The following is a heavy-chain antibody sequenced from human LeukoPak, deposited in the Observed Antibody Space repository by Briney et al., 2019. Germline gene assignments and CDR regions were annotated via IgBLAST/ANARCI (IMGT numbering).Heavy chain of an antibody. J-gene: IGHJ3*02. D-gene: IGHD2-2*01. CDR1: GESFRGYY. CDR3: ARPNHCSSTNCNDAFDI. CDR2: INHSGSS. Sequence: PSETLSLTCAVYGESFRGYYWTWIRQPPGKGLEWVGDINHSGSSNYNPSLKSRVTISVDTSKNQFSLKLSSVTAADTAVYYCARPNHCSSTNCNDAFDIWGQGTMVTVSS. V-gene: IGHV4-34*01.